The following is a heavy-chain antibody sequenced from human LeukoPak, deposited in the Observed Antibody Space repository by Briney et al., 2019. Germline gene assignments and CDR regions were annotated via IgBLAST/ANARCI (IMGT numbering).Heavy chain of an antibody. V-gene: IGHV4-38-2*01. D-gene: IGHD1-26*01. Sequence: MASETLSLTCAVSGYSISSGYYWGWIRQHPGNGLEWIGTIYRSGSTYYNNPSPKSRVTISVDTSKNQFSLKLSSVTAADTAVYYCARGATTAFHFDYWGQGTLVTASS. CDR3: ARGATTAFHFDY. CDR1: GYSISSGYY. J-gene: IGHJ4*02. CDR2: IYRSGST.